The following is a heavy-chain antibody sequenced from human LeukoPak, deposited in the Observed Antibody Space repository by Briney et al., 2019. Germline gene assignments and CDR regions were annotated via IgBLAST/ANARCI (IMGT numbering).Heavy chain of an antibody. J-gene: IGHJ4*02. D-gene: IGHD2-21*02. V-gene: IGHV4-34*01. Sequence: SETLSLTCAVYGGSFSGYYWSWIRQPPGKGLEWIGEINHSGSTNYNPSLKSRVTISVDTSKNQFSLKLSSVTAADTAVYYCARATCGGDCYSGAFDIWGQGTLVTVSS. CDR3: ARATCGGDCYSGAFDI. CDR1: GGSFSGYY. CDR2: INHSGST.